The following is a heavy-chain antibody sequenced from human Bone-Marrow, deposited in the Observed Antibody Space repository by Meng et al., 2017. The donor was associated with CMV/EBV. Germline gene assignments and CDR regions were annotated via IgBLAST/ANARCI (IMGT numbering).Heavy chain of an antibody. D-gene: IGHD3-22*01. CDR1: TFSSYA. V-gene: IGHV1-69*05. Sequence: TFSSYAISWVRQAPGQGLEWMGGIIPIFGTANYAQKFQGRVTITTDESTSTAYMELSSLRSEDTAVYYCARAYHSYDSSGYYYSFDYWGQGTLVTVSS. J-gene: IGHJ4*02. CDR2: IIPIFGTA. CDR3: ARAYHSYDSSGYYYSFDY.